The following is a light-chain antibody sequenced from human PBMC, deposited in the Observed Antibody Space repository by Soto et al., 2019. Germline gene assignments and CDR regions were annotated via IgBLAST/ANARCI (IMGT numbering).Light chain of an antibody. CDR2: NVN. CDR3: CSYAGSYSFV. V-gene: IGLV2-11*01. CDR1: SSDVGAHDH. J-gene: IGLJ1*01. Sequence: QSALTQPRSVSGSPGQSVTIPCTGTSSDVGAHDHVSWYQQHPGEAPKLLIYNVNKRPSGVPDRFSGSKSGNTASLTISGLQAEDEADYFCCSYAGSYSFVFGAGTKVT.